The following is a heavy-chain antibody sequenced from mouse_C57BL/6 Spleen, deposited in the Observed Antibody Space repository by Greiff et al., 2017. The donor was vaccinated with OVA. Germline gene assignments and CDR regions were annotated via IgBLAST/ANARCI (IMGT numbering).Heavy chain of an antibody. V-gene: IGHV5-16*01. Sequence: EVKLVESEGGLVQPGSSMKLSCTASGFTFSDYYMAWVRQVPEKGLEWVANINYDGSSTYYLDSLKSRFIISRDNAKNILYLQMSSLKSEDTATYYCARVRQGYAMDYWGQGTSVTVSS. D-gene: IGHD2-14*01. CDR1: GFTFSDYY. J-gene: IGHJ4*01. CDR3: ARVRQGYAMDY. CDR2: INYDGSST.